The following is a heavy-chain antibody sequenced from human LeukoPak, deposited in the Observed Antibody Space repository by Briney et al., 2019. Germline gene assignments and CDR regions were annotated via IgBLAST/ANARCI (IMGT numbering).Heavy chain of an antibody. D-gene: IGHD2-15*01. J-gene: IGHJ3*02. CDR1: GGSFSGYY. CDR2: INHSGST. V-gene: IGHV4-34*01. CDR3: ARVGGTYAFDI. Sequence: SETLSLTCAVYGGSFSGYYWSWIRQPPGKGLEWIGEINHSGSTNYNPSLRSRVTISVDTSENQFSLKLSSVTAADTAVYYCARVGGTYAFDIWGQGTMVTVSS.